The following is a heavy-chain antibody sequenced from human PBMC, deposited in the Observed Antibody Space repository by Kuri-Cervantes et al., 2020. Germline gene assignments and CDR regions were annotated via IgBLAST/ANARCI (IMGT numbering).Heavy chain of an antibody. CDR1: GFTFSSYS. Sequence: GETLKISCAASGFTFSSYSMNWVRQAPGKGLAWVSSISSSSSYIYYADSVKGRFTISRDNAKNSLYLQMNSLTAEDTAVYYCARDGSEYSGYESEGIDYWGQGTLVTVSS. CDR3: ARDGSEYSGYESEGIDY. D-gene: IGHD5-12*01. V-gene: IGHV3-21*01. J-gene: IGHJ4*02. CDR2: ISSSSSYI.